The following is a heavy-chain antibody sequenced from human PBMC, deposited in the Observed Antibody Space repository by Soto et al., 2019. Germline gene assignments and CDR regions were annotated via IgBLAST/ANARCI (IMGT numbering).Heavy chain of an antibody. CDR2: IIPIFGTA. CDR3: ARDRKSIAARLPGFDY. V-gene: IGHV1-69*01. J-gene: IGHJ4*02. Sequence: VKSGAEVKKPGSSVKVSCKASGGTFSSYAISWVRQAPGQGLEWMGGIIPIFGTANYAQKFQGRVTITADESTSTAYMELSSLRSEDTAVYYCARDRKSIAARLPGFDYWGQGTLVTVSS. D-gene: IGHD6-6*01. CDR1: GGTFSSYA.